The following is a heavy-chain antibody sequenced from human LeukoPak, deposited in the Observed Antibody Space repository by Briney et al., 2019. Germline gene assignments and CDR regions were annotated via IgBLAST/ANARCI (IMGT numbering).Heavy chain of an antibody. CDR2: IYYSGST. J-gene: IGHJ4*02. CDR1: GGSISSGDYY. CDR3: ARVPSLRPQRGYSGYDYQDY. Sequence: PSQTLSLTCTVSGGSISSGDYYWSWIRQPPGKGLEWIGYIYYSGSTYYNPSLKSRVTISVDTSKNQFSLKLSSVTAADTAVYYCARVPSLRPQRGYSGYDYQDYWGQGTLVTVSS. V-gene: IGHV4-30-4*08. D-gene: IGHD5-12*01.